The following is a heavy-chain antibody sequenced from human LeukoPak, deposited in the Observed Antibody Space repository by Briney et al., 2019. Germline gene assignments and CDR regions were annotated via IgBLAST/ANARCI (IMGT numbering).Heavy chain of an antibody. V-gene: IGHV3-30-3*01. CDR2: ISYDGSNK. D-gene: IGHD6-6*01. Sequence: GGSLRLSCAASGFTFSSYAMHWVRQAPGKGLEWVAVISYDGSNKYYADSVKGRFTISRGNSKNTLYLQMNSLRAEDTAVYYCASIAALKGIDYWGQGTLVTVSS. CDR1: GFTFSSYA. J-gene: IGHJ4*02. CDR3: ASIAALKGIDY.